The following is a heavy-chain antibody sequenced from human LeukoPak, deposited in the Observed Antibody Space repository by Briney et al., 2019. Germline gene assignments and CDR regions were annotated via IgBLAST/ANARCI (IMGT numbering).Heavy chain of an antibody. CDR2: INPNSGGT. CDR1: GYTFSGYY. CDR3: ARPMVGGVIHAFDI. Sequence: ASVKVSCKASGYTFSGYYIHWVRQAPGHGLEWMGWINPNSGGTNYAQKFQGRVTMTRDTSISTAYMELSRLRSDDTAVYYCARPMVGGVIHAFDIWGQGTMVTVSS. D-gene: IGHD3-10*01. J-gene: IGHJ3*02. V-gene: IGHV1-2*02.